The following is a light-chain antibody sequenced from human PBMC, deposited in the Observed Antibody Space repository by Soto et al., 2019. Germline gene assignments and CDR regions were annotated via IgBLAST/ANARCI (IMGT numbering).Light chain of an antibody. J-gene: IGLJ2*01. CDR2: DVT. CDR3: SSYKSSTLVV. V-gene: IGLV2-14*03. Sequence: QSVLTQPASVSGSPGQSITIACTGTSSDVGGYNYVSWYQHHPGKAPKLMIYDVTNRPSGVSNRFSGSKSGNTASLTISGLQDEDEADYYCSSYKSSTLVVFGGGTKLTVL. CDR1: SSDVGGYNY.